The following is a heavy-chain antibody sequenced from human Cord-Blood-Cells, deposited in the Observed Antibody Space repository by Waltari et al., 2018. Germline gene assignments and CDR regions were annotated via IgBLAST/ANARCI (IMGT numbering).Heavy chain of an antibody. Sequence: QLQLQESGPGLVKPSETLSLTCTVSGGSISSSSYYWGWIRQPPGEGLGGIGSIYYSGSTYYNPSLKSRVTISGDTSKNQFSLKLSSVTAADTAVYYCAREKTGIFDYWGQGTLVTVSS. CDR3: AREKTGIFDY. J-gene: IGHJ4*02. CDR2: IYYSGST. V-gene: IGHV4-39*07. CDR1: GGSISSSSYY. D-gene: IGHD1-1*01.